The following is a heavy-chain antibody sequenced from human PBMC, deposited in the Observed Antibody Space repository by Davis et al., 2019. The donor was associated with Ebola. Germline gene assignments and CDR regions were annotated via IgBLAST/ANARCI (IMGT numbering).Heavy chain of an antibody. J-gene: IGHJ6*03. CDR1: GYTFTGYY. Sequence: ASVKVSCKASGYTFTGYYMHWVRQAPGQGLEWMGWINPNSGGTNYAQKFQGRVTMTRDTSISTAYMELSRLRSDDTAVYYCARGHGDYYYYYMDVWGKGTTVTVSS. CDR2: INPNSGGT. D-gene: IGHD4-17*01. CDR3: ARGHGDYYYYYMDV. V-gene: IGHV1-2*02.